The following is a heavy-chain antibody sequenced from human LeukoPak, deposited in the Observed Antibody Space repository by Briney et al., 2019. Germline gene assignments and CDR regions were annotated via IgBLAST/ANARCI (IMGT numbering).Heavy chain of an antibody. Sequence: PSETLSLTCAVSGVSISSGGYSWSWIRQPPGKGLEWIGYIYHSGSTYYNPSLKSRVTISVDRSKNQFSLKLSSVTAADTAVYYCARWVEGYSSGYDYWGQGTLVTVSS. V-gene: IGHV4-30-2*01. CDR2: IYHSGST. CDR1: GVSISSGGYS. D-gene: IGHD6-19*01. J-gene: IGHJ4*02. CDR3: ARWVEGYSSGYDY.